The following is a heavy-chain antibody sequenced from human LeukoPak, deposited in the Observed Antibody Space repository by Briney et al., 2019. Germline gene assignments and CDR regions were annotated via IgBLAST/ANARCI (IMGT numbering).Heavy chain of an antibody. CDR3: ARHTQGGYSYDRYYYYDMDV. CDR2: IYYSGST. CDR1: GGSISSYY. D-gene: IGHD5-18*01. Sequence: PSETLSLTCTVSGGSISSYYWSWIRQPPGKGLEWIGYIYYSGSTNYNPSLKSRVTISVDTSKNQFSLKLSSVTAADTAVYYCARHTQGGYSYDRYYYYDMDVWGQGTTVTVSS. V-gene: IGHV4-59*08. J-gene: IGHJ6*02.